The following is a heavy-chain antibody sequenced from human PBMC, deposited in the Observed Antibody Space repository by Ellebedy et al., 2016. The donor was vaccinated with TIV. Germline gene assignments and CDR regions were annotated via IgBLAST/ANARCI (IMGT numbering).Heavy chain of an antibody. CDR2: MYYGGST. D-gene: IGHD4-17*01. J-gene: IGHJ4*02. CDR1: GGSFSGYY. Sequence: SETLSLTCAVDGGSFSGYYWGWIRQPPGKGLEWIGSMYYGGSTYYNPSLKSRVTISVDTSRNQFSLKLTSVTAADTAVYFCARDGYADSRTQNRYFDFWGQGTLVTVSS. CDR3: ARDGYADSRTQNRYFDF. V-gene: IGHV4-34*01.